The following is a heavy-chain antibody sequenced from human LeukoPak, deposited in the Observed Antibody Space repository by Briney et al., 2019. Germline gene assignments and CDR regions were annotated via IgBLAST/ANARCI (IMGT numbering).Heavy chain of an antibody. CDR3: ARVDSSGYYTFFDY. CDR2: TYNSGSP. CDR1: GGSISSHN. Sequence: PSETLSLTCTVSGGSISSHNWNWIRQPPGKGLEWIGDTYNSGSPNYSPSLKSRVTISVDTSKNQFSLKLSSVTAADTAEYYCARVDSSGYYTFFDYWGQGTLVTVSS. J-gene: IGHJ4*02. V-gene: IGHV4-59*11. D-gene: IGHD3-22*01.